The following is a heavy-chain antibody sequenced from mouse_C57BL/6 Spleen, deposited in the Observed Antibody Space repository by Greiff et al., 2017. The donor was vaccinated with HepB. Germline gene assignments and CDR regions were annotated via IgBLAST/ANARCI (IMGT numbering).Heavy chain of an antibody. CDR3: AREWGRYFDV. J-gene: IGHJ1*03. V-gene: IGHV3-6*01. D-gene: IGHD3-3*01. Sequence: EVQLQESGPGLVKPSQSLSLTCSVTGYSITSGYYWNWIRQFPGNKLEWMGYISYDGSNNYNPSLKNRISITRDTSKNQFFLKLNSVTTEDTATYYCAREWGRYFDVWGTGTTVTVSS. CDR1: GYSITSGYY. CDR2: ISYDGSN.